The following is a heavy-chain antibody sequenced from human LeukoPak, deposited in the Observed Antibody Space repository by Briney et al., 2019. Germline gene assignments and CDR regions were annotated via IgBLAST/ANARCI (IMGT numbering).Heavy chain of an antibody. V-gene: IGHV4-30-2*01. Sequence: PSETLSLTCAVSGGSISSGGYSWSWIRQPPGKGLGCIGYIYHSGSTYYNPSLKSRVTISVDRSKNQFSLRLSSVSAADTAVYYCARHPIAAAGMGAFDIWGQGTMVTVSS. CDR1: GGSISSGGYS. J-gene: IGHJ3*02. CDR3: ARHPIAAAGMGAFDI. D-gene: IGHD6-13*01. CDR2: IYHSGST.